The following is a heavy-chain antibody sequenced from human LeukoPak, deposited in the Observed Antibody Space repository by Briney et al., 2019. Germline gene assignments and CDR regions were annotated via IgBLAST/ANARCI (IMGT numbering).Heavy chain of an antibody. D-gene: IGHD2-2*01. CDR2: ISRSGDST. CDR3: AEGYCSSTSCYSGCDY. Sequence: PGGSLRLSCAASGFTFSSYAMSWVRQAPGKGLEWVSGISRSGDSTYYADSVKGRFTISRDNSKNTVYLQMNSLRAEDTAVYYCAEGYCSSTSCYSGCDYWGQGILVTVSS. CDR1: GFTFSSYA. V-gene: IGHV3-23*01. J-gene: IGHJ4*02.